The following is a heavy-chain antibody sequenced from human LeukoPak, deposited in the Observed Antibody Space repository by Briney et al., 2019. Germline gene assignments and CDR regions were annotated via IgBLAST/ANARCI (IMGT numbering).Heavy chain of an antibody. Sequence: SETLSLTCTVSGGSISSYYWSWIRQPPGKGLEWIGYIYYSGSTNYNPSLKSRVTISVDTSKNQFSLKLSSVTAADTAVYYCARGMVYAYYYPNWFDPWGQGTLVTVSS. CDR1: GGSISSYY. D-gene: IGHD2-8*01. CDR3: ARGMVYAYYYPNWFDP. V-gene: IGHV4-59*08. CDR2: IYYSGST. J-gene: IGHJ5*02.